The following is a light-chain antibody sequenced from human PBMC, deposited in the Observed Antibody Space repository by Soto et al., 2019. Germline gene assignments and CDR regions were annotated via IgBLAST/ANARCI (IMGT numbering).Light chain of an antibody. CDR2: GNS. J-gene: IGLJ1*01. CDR3: QSYDSSLSGLYV. V-gene: IGLV1-40*01. CDR1: SSNIGAGYD. Sequence: QSAPKQPPPVSGAPGQGGTLSCPGSSSNIGAGYDVHWYQQLPGTAPKLLIYGNSNRPPGVPDRFSGSKSGTSASLAITGLQAEDEADYYCQSYDSSLSGLYVFGTGTKVTVL.